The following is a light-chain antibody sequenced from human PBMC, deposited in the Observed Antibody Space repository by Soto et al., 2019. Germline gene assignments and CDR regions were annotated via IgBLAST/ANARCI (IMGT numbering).Light chain of an antibody. Sequence: QSVLTQPASVSGSPGQSITISCTGTSSDVGGYNYVSWYQQHPGKAPKLMLYEVSNRPSGVSNRFSGSKSGNTSSLTISGRQAEDDADYYCSSYTSSNTLLYVFGTGTKLTVL. CDR2: EVS. CDR1: SSDVGGYNY. CDR3: SSYTSSNTLLYV. J-gene: IGLJ1*01. V-gene: IGLV2-14*01.